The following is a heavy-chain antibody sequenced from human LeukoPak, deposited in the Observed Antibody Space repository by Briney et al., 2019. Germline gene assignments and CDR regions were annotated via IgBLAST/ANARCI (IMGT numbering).Heavy chain of an antibody. D-gene: IGHD3-22*01. CDR3: ASMDYYDSSGYPEDH. V-gene: IGHV3-74*01. CDR2: INSDGSST. CDR1: GFTFSSYW. Sequence: PGGSLRLSCAASGFTFSSYWMHWVRQAPGKGLVWVSRINSDGSSTSYADSVKGRFTISRDNAKNTLYLQMNSLRAEDTAVYYCASMDYYDSSGYPEDHWGQGTLVTVSS. J-gene: IGHJ4*02.